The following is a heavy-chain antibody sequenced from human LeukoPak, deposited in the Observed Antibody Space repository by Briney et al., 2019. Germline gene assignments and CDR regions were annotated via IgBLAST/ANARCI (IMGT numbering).Heavy chain of an antibody. CDR1: GGSISSYY. J-gene: IGHJ6*03. CDR2: IYYSGST. V-gene: IGHV4-59*12. Sequence: SETLSLTCTVSGGSISSYYWNWIRQPPGKGLEWIGYIYYSGSTNYNPSLKSRVTISVDTSKNQFSLKLSSVTAADTAVYYCARDRDYVWGSYRENYYYYYLDVWGKGTTVTISS. D-gene: IGHD3-16*02. CDR3: ARDRDYVWGSYRENYYYYYLDV.